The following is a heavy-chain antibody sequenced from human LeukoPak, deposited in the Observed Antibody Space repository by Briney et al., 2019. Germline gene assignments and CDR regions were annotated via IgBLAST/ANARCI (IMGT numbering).Heavy chain of an antibody. V-gene: IGHV3-23*01. CDR2: ISGSGGST. J-gene: IGHJ5*02. CDR1: GFTFSTYS. D-gene: IGHD5-12*01. CDR3: AKEVVATTSYNWFDP. Sequence: PGGSLRLSCAASGFTFSTYSMIWVRQAPGKGLEWVSAISGSGGSTYYADSVKGRFTISRDNSKNTLYLQMNSLRAEDTAVYYCAKEVVATTSYNWFDPWGQGTLVTVSS.